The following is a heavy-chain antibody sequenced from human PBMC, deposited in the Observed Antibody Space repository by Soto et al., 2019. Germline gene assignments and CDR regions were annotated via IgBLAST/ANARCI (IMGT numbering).Heavy chain of an antibody. Sequence: PSETLSLTCAVSGGSISSGGYSWSWIRQPPXKGLEWSGYIYQSGSTYYNPSLKSRVTISVDSSRNQFSLKLSYVTAADTAVYFCATQSYSNSAAYYYYAMDVWGQGTPVTVSS. CDR3: ATQSYSNSAAYYYYAMDV. CDR1: GGSISSGGYS. CDR2: IYQSGST. D-gene: IGHD4-4*01. J-gene: IGHJ6*02. V-gene: IGHV4-30-2*01.